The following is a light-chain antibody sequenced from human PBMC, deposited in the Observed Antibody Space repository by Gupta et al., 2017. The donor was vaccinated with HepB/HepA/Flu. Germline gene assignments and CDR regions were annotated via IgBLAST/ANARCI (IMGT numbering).Light chain of an antibody. J-gene: IGLJ3*02. Sequence: QLVLPQSPSASASLGASVKLACTLSSGHTNYALAWHQQQPEKGPRSLMKVNSNGNHSNDDGIPVRGSASGSAAALSINLSRPEEEDDSYYDSQNEGPSGHWVFGGGTKLTVL. CDR2: VNSNGNH. V-gene: IGLV4-69*01. CDR3: QNEGPSGHWV. CDR1: SGHTNYA.